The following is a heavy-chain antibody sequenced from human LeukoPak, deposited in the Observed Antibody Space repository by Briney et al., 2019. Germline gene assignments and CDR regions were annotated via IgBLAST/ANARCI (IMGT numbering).Heavy chain of an antibody. D-gene: IGHD3/OR15-3a*01. CDR2: ISGSGGST. CDR1: GFTFSSDA. CDR3: AKWTGNSVNFDY. Sequence: GGSLRLSCAASGFTFSSDAMSWVRQAPGKGLEWVSTISGSGGSTYYADSVKGRFTISRDNSKNTVHLHMNSLSAEDAAVYYCAKWTGNSVNFDYWGQGTLVTVSS. J-gene: IGHJ4*02. V-gene: IGHV3-23*01.